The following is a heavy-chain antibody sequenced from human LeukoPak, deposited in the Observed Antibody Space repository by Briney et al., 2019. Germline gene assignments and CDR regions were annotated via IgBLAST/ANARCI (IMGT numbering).Heavy chain of an antibody. V-gene: IGHV3-30*02. CDR2: IRYDGSNK. CDR3: AKDWYSGYQGFFDY. CDR1: GFTFSSYG. D-gene: IGHD5-12*01. J-gene: IGHJ4*02. Sequence: GGSLRLSCAASGFTFSSYGMHWVRQAPGKGLEWVAFIRYDGSNKYYADSVKGRFTISRDNSKNTLYLQMNSLRAEDTAVYYCAKDWYSGYQGFFDYWGQGTLVTVSS.